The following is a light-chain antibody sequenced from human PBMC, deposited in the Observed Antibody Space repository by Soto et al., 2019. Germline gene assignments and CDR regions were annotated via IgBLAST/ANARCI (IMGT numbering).Light chain of an antibody. V-gene: IGKV1-5*03. Sequence: DINMTQSPSTLSASVGDRVTITCRASQSISVWLAWYQQKPGKAPNLLIYKTSSLETGFPSRFSGSGCGTKFTLTICSLQPDDFATYYCQHYNDSSWTFGQGTKVEIK. CDR1: QSISVW. J-gene: IGKJ1*01. CDR2: KTS. CDR3: QHYNDSSWT.